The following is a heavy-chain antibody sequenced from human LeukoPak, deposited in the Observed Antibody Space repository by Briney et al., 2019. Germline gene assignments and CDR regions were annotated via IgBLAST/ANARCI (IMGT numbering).Heavy chain of an antibody. CDR3: ARTGFDLWSGYYGARYFFDY. J-gene: IGHJ4*02. Sequence: GGSLRLSCAASGFTFSDYYMSWIRQAPGKGLEWISYAGSSGIPMNYADSVKGRFTISKDNAKNSLYLQMNSLRAEDTAMYYCARTGFDLWSGYYGARYFFDYWGQGTLVTVSS. V-gene: IGHV3-11*01. CDR2: AGSSGIPM. CDR1: GFTFSDYY. D-gene: IGHD3-3*01.